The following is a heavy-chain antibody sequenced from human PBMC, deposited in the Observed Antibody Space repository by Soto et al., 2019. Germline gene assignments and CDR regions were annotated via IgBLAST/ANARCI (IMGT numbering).Heavy chain of an antibody. Sequence: GGSLRLSCAASAFTFSNYAMSWVRQAPGKGLEWVSVIYGGGTTYYADSVKGRFTISRDTSKNTLYLQMNSLRAEDTAVYYCVQTTGWPGFDFWGPGTLVTVSS. D-gene: IGHD6-19*01. V-gene: IGHV3-53*01. CDR3: VQTTGWPGFDF. CDR2: IYGGGTT. J-gene: IGHJ4*02. CDR1: AFTFSNYA.